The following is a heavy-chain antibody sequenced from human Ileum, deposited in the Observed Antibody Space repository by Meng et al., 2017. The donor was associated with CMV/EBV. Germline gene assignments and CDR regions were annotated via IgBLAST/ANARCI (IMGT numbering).Heavy chain of an antibody. CDR2: ISGSGAST. D-gene: IGHD3-3*01. CDR3: SEGWRNGMDV. Sequence: GESLKISCAASGFTFSSYAMSWVRQAPGKGLEWVSAISGSGASTYYADSVKGRFTISRDNSKNTLYLQMNSLRAEDTAVFYCSEGWRNGMDVWGQGTTVTVSS. CDR1: GFTFSSYA. J-gene: IGHJ6*02. V-gene: IGHV3-23*01.